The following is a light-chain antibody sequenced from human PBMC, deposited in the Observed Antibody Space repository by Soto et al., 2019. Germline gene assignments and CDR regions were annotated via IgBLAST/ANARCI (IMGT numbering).Light chain of an antibody. CDR2: GAS. V-gene: IGKV3-20*01. J-gene: IGKJ1*01. CDR3: KQYGSSGT. Sequence: VMTESPVTLSLSPGERATLSCRASQSVPRSYLAWYQQKPGQAPRLLIYGASNRATGIQDRFSGSGSGTEFTLTIRRLEPEDFAVYYCKQYGSSGTCGQGTKVDIK. CDR1: QSVPRSY.